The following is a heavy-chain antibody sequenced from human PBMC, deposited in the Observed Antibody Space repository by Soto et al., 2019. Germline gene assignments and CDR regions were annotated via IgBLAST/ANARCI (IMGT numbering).Heavy chain of an antibody. V-gene: IGHV4-59*01. Sequence: SETLSLTCSVSVGSISCSYWIWIRQSPGKGLEWLGYVYYTGSTNYSPSLRSRVSISVDTSKNEFSLRLSSVTAADTAVYFCARSVAVPGAHIDYWGQGTQVTVSS. J-gene: IGHJ4*02. CDR2: VYYTGST. CDR3: ARSVAVPGAHIDY. CDR1: VGSISCSY. D-gene: IGHD6-19*01.